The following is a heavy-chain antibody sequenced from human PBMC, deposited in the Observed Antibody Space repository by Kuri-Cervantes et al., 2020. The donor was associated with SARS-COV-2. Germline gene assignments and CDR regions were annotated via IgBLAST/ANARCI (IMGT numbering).Heavy chain of an antibody. D-gene: IGHD5-12*01. Sequence: ASVKVSCKASGYTFTGYYMHWVRQAPGQGLEWMGWINPNSGGTNYAQKFQGWVTMTRDTSISTAYVELSRLRSDDTAVYYCATSSAIVATISWFDPWGQGTLVTVSS. V-gene: IGHV1-2*04. CDR3: ATSSAIVATISWFDP. J-gene: IGHJ5*02. CDR1: GYTFTGYY. CDR2: INPNSGGT.